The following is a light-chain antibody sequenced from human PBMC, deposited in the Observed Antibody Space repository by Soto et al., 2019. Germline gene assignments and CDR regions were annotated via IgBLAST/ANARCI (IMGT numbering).Light chain of an antibody. V-gene: IGKV3-15*01. J-gene: IGKJ2*01. CDR3: QQYNYWPQT. Sequence: EIVMTQSPATLSVSPGERGALSCRASQSVSSSVAWYQQRPGQAPRLLIYGASTRATGIPARFSGSGSGTEFILTVSSLQSEDFAGYYCQQYNYWPQTFGQGTKLEIK. CDR2: GAS. CDR1: QSVSSS.